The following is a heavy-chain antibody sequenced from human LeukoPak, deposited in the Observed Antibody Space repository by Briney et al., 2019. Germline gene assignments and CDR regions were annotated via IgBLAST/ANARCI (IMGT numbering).Heavy chain of an antibody. J-gene: IGHJ4*02. CDR1: GFTVSSNY. Sequence: PGGSLRLSCAASGFTVSSNYMSWVRQAPGKGLEWVANIREDGSEAYYVDFVKGRFTISRDNDKNSLHLQMNSLRVEDTAVYYCARVLYFRENSYAGPFDQWGQGTLVTVSS. CDR2: IREDGSEA. V-gene: IGHV3-7*01. CDR3: ARVLYFRENSYAGPFDQ. D-gene: IGHD5-18*01.